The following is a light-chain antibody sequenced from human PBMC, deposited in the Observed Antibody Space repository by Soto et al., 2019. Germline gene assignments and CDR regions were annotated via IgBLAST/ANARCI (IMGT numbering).Light chain of an antibody. CDR2: KAS. V-gene: IGKV1-5*03. Sequence: DIQMTQSPSTLSGSVGERATITCRASQTVSSGLAWYQQKPGKAPKLLIYKASTLDSGVPSRFSGSGSGTEFTLTISSLQPDDFATYYCQHYNSYSEAFGQGTKVDIK. J-gene: IGKJ1*01. CDR1: QTVSSG. CDR3: QHYNSYSEA.